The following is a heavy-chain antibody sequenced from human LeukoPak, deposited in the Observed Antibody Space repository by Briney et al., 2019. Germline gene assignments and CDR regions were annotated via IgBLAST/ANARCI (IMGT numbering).Heavy chain of an antibody. CDR1: GGSISSSSYY. D-gene: IGHD3-22*01. J-gene: IGHJ4*02. Sequence: KPSETLSLTCAVSGGSISSSSYYWGWLRPPPGQGLEWIGSIYYSGSTYYNPSLKSRATISVDTSKNQFPLKMSSVTDAATHYYYCARPADDSSGYYDSGDCWGEGTLVSVPS. CDR3: ARPADDSSGYYDSGDC. V-gene: IGHV4-39*01. CDR2: IYYSGST.